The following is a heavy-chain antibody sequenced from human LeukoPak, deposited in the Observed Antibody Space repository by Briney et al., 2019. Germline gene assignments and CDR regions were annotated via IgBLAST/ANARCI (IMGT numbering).Heavy chain of an antibody. CDR3: ARDPGGTTGITDY. Sequence: PSETLSLTCAVYGGSFSGYYWSWIRQPPGKGLEWIGEINHSGSTNYNPSLKSRVTISVDTSKNQFSLKLSSVTAADTAVYYCARDPGGTTGITDYWGQGTLVTVSS. CDR1: GGSFSGYY. J-gene: IGHJ4*02. CDR2: INHSGST. V-gene: IGHV4-34*01. D-gene: IGHD1-1*01.